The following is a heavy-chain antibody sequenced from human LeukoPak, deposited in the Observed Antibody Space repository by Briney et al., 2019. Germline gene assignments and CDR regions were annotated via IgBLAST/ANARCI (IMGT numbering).Heavy chain of an antibody. CDR2: IYCSGNA. D-gene: IGHD2-8*02. CDR1: RGSTSSYY. J-gene: IGHJ4*02. CDR3: ARVKELVDGYYFDY. V-gene: IGHV4-59*01. Sequence: PETLSLTSTQSRGSTSSYYWSWIRQPPGGGLERIGYIYCSGNANYNPSLKSRVTISRHTSKNQFSLKLSSVTAADTAVYYCARVKELVDGYYFDYWGQGTLVTVSS.